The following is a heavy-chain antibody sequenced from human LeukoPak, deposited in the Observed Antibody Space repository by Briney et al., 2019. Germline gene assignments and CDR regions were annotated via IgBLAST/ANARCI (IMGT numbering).Heavy chain of an antibody. D-gene: IGHD3-3*01. CDR2: FDPEDGET. Sequence: GASVKVSCKVSGYTLTELSMHWVRQAPGKGLEWMGGFDPEDGETIYAQKFQGRVTMTEDTSTDTAYMELSSLRSEDTAVYYCATGSITIFGVVIKNYYYYMDVWGKGTTVTVSS. J-gene: IGHJ6*03. V-gene: IGHV1-24*01. CDR3: ATGSITIFGVVIKNYYYYMDV. CDR1: GYTLTELS.